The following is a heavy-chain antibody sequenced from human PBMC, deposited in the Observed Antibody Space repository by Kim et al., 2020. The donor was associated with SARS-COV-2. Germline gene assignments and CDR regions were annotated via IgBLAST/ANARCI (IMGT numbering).Heavy chain of an antibody. CDR2: ISYDGSNK. CDR3: ARKLQQQLVQGDYYYGM. Sequence: GGSLRLSCAASGFTFSSYAMHWVRQAPGKGLEWVAVISYDGSNKYYADSVKGRFTISRDNSKNTLYLQMNSLRAEDTAVYYCARKLQQQLVQGDYYYGM. CDR1: GFTFSSYA. J-gene: IGHJ6*01. D-gene: IGHD6-13*01. V-gene: IGHV3-30*04.